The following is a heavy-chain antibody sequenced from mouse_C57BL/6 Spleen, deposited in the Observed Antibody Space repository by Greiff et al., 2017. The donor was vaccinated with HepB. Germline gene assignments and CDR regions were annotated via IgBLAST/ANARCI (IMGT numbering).Heavy chain of an antibody. CDR1: GFTFSDYG. J-gene: IGHJ2*01. CDR3: ATYSNYGWNFDY. V-gene: IGHV5-17*01. D-gene: IGHD2-5*01. CDR2: ISSGSSTI. Sequence: EVKLMESGGGLVKPGGSLKLSCAASGFTFSDYGMHWVRQAPEKGLEWVAYISSGSSTIYYADTVKGRFTISRDNAKNTLFLQMTSLRSEDTAMYYCATYSNYGWNFDYWGQGTTLTVSS.